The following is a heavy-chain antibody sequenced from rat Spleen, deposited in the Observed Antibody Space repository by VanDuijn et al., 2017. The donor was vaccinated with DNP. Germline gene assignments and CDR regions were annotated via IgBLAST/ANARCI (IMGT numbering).Heavy chain of an antibody. D-gene: IGHD1-2*01. CDR2: IWYDGDT. Sequence: QVQRKESGPGLVQPSETLSLTCTVPGSPSSNHSVSWVRQPSGTVPEWMGRIWYDGDTAYDSTLKSRLSISRDTSKNQVYLKVNSLQTGDTGTYYCARDRPIATVSPYGLDVWGQGISVTVSS. J-gene: IGHJ4*01. V-gene: IGHV2-63*01. CDR1: GSPSSNHS. CDR3: ARDRPIATVSPYGLDV.